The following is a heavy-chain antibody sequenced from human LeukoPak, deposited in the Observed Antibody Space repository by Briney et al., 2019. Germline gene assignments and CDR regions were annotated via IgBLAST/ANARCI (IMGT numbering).Heavy chain of an antibody. Sequence: PSETLSLTCTVSGGSITNYYWSWIRQPPGKGLEWIGFSYYNGNTNYNPSLKSRVTISVDMSKNQFSLSLSSVTAADTAVYYCARDGYYDSSGYGFDYWGQGTLVTVSS. CDR1: GGSITNYY. V-gene: IGHV4-59*01. D-gene: IGHD3-22*01. CDR2: SYYNGNT. J-gene: IGHJ4*02. CDR3: ARDGYYDSSGYGFDY.